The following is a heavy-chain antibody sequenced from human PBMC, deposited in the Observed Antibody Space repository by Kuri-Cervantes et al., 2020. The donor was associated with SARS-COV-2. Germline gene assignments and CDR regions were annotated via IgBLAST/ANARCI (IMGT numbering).Heavy chain of an antibody. D-gene: IGHD1-26*01. CDR2: INPSGGST. Sequence: ASVKVSCKASGYTFTNYYMHWVRQAPGQSLEWMGIINPSGGSTSYAQKFQGRVTMTRDTSTSTVYMELSSLRSEDTAVYYCAREGGATLNWFDPWGQGTLVTVSS. CDR3: AREGGATLNWFDP. CDR1: GYTFTNYY. J-gene: IGHJ5*02. V-gene: IGHV1-46*01.